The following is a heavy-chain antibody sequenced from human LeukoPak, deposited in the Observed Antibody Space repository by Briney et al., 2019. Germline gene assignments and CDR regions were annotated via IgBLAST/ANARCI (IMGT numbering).Heavy chain of an antibody. D-gene: IGHD1-26*01. CDR3: ASWGEGALDN. CDR2: ISYDGSNR. CDR1: GFTFSSYG. J-gene: IGHJ4*02. V-gene: IGHV3-30*03. Sequence: GGSLRLSRAASGFTFSSYGMHWVRQAPGKGLEWVAVISYDGSNRYYADSVKGRFTISRDNAKKSLYLQMNSLRVEDTGVYYCASWGEGALDNWGQGTLVTVSS.